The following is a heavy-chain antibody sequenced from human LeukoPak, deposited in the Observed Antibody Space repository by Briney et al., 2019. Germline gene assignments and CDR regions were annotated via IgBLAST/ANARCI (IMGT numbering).Heavy chain of an antibody. J-gene: IGHJ5*02. V-gene: IGHV3-23*01. CDR1: GFTFDDYA. CDR3: AKDCSGMRRPTWFDP. D-gene: IGHD1-26*01. Sequence: GGSLRLSCAASGFTFDDYAMHWVRQAPGKGLEWVSAISGSGGSTYYADSVKGRFTISRDNSKNTLYLQMNSLRAEDTAVYYCAKDCSGMRRPTWFDPWGQGTLVTVSS. CDR2: ISGSGGST.